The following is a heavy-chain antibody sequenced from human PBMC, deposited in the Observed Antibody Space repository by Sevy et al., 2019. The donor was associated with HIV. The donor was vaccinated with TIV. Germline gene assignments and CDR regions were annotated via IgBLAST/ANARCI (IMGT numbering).Heavy chain of an antibody. CDR1: GYTFSSYG. V-gene: IGHV1-18*01. CDR2: INTYDGNT. CDR3: AKGAHPQRSNSWYDY. D-gene: IGHD6-13*01. J-gene: IGHJ4*02. Sequence: ASVKVSCKASGYTFSSYGISWVRQAPRQGLEWMGWINTYDGNTKYAQKVQGRVALTTDTSTGTAYMEVGSLRSDDTAVYYCAKGAHPQRSNSWYDYWGQGTLVTVSS.